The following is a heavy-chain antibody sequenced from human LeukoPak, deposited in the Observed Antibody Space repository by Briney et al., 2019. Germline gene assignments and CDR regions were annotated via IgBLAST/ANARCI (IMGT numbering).Heavy chain of an antibody. CDR2: IDKKDKGYATAT. CDR3: TSGSGTYNWFDP. V-gene: IGHV3-73*01. J-gene: IGHJ5*02. Sequence: AGGSLKLSCAASGFTFSVSAIHWLRQSSGKGLEWVGQIDKKDKGYATATAYAASVKGRFTISRDDSINTAYLQMKSLKTEDTAVYYCTSGSGTYNWFDPWGQGTLVTVSS. D-gene: IGHD1-26*01. CDR1: GFTFSVSA.